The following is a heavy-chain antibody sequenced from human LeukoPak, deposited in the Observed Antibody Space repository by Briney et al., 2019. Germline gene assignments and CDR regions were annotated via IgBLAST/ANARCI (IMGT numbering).Heavy chain of an antibody. Sequence: PGGSLRLSCAASGFTFSSYSMNWVRQAPGKGLEWVSSISGSVGYIHYADSLKGRFTISRDNAKKSLYLQMNSLRAEDTAVYYCARSIFYSPHYFDLWGQGTLITVSS. J-gene: IGHJ4*02. CDR1: GFTFSSYS. CDR2: ISGSVGYI. V-gene: IGHV3-21*04. CDR3: ARSIFYSPHYFDL. D-gene: IGHD2-21*01.